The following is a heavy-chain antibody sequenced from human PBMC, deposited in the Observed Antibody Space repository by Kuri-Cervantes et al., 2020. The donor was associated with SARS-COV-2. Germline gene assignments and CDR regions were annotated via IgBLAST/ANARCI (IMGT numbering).Heavy chain of an antibody. J-gene: IGHJ4*02. Sequence: GSLRLSCAVSGYSISSGYYWGWIRQPPGKGLEWIGEINHSGSTNYNPSLKSRVTISVDTSKNQFSLKLSSVTAADTAVYYCARNAPSGELLSYWGQGTLVTSPQ. V-gene: IGHV4-38-2*01. D-gene: IGHD3-10*01. CDR3: ARNAPSGELLSY. CDR2: INHSGST. CDR1: GYSISSGYY.